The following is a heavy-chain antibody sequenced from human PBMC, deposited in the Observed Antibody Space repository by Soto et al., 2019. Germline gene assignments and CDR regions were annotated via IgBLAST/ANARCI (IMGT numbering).Heavy chain of an antibody. Sequence: SQTLSLTCAVSGGSISSSNWWSWVRQPPGKGLEWIGEIYHSGSTNYNPSLKSRVTISVDTSKNQFSLKLSSVTAADTAVYYCARDLGGWPDYWGQGTLVTVSS. J-gene: IGHJ4*02. CDR2: IYHSGST. CDR3: ARDLGGWPDY. CDR1: GGSISSSNW. V-gene: IGHV4-4*02. D-gene: IGHD2-15*01.